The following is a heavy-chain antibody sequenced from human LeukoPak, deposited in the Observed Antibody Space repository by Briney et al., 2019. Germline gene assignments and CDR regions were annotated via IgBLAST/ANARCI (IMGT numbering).Heavy chain of an antibody. CDR2: ISYDGSNE. CDR1: GFTFSSYV. Sequence: PGRSLRLSCAASGFTFSSYVMHWVRQAPGKGLEWVAIISYDGSNEYYADSVKGRFTISRDNAKNSLYLQMNSLRAEDTAVYYCARDDSYGQRNFDYWGQGTLVTVSS. CDR3: ARDDSYGQRNFDY. J-gene: IGHJ4*02. D-gene: IGHD5-18*01. V-gene: IGHV3-30*04.